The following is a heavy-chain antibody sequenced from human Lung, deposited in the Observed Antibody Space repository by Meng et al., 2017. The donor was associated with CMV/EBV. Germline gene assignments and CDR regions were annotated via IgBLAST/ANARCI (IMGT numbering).Heavy chain of an antibody. V-gene: IGHV1-69*05. CDR2: IIPTFNTI. CDR1: GDTFSNLA. Sequence: VSCKASGDTFSNLAISWVRQTPVQGLEWMGGIIPTFNTIKYAQKFQGRLTITTDRSTSTAYMDLSSLRSDDTAVYYCVRDRIGWFDPWGQGTLVTVSS. D-gene: IGHD2-15*01. J-gene: IGHJ5*02. CDR3: VRDRIGWFDP.